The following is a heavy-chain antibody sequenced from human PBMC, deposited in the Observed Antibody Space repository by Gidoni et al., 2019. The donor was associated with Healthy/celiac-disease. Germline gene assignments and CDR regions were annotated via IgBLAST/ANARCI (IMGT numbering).Heavy chain of an antibody. Sequence: QVQLVQSGAEVKKPGSSVKVSCKASGGTFSSYTISWVRQAPGQGLEWMGRIIPILGIANYAQKFQGRVTITADKSTSTAYMELSSLRSEDTAVYYCARTISSGAAAGIVDYWGQGTLVTVSS. J-gene: IGHJ4*02. D-gene: IGHD6-13*01. CDR3: ARTISSGAAAGIVDY. V-gene: IGHV1-69*02. CDR1: GGTFSSYT. CDR2: IIPILGIA.